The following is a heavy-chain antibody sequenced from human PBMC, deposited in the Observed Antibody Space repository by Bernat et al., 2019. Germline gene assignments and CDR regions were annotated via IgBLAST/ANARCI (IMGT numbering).Heavy chain of an antibody. CDR1: GFTFSSHA. J-gene: IGHJ4*02. CDR3: AKDDFWSGYSDY. Sequence: EVQLLESGGRLVQPGGSLRLSCAASGFTFSSHAMSWVRQAPGEGLEWVSASIGSGGNTYYADSVKGRFTISRDNSKNTLYLQMSSLRAEDTAVYYCAKDDFWSGYSDYWGQGTLVTVSS. V-gene: IGHV3-23*01. D-gene: IGHD3-3*01. CDR2: SIGSGGNT.